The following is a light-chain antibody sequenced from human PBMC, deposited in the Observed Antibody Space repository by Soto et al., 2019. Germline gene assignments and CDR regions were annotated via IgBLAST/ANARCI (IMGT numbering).Light chain of an antibody. V-gene: IGKV1-13*02. Sequence: AIQVTQSPSSLSASVGDRVTMTCRASQDIRGALAWYQQKSGKPPNLLIYDVSTLEGGVPSRFSGSGSGTEFTLTISSLQPDDFATYYCQQYNSYSRTFGQGTKVEIK. CDR3: QQYNSYSRT. CDR1: QDIRGA. J-gene: IGKJ1*01. CDR2: DVS.